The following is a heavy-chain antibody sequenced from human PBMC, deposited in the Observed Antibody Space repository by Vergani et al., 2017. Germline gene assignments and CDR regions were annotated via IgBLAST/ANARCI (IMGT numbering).Heavy chain of an antibody. D-gene: IGHD6-25*01. CDR1: GGSLSSGDHC. CDR3: ARVDTXGPATSHFYYMDV. CDR2: IFYSGTT. V-gene: IGHV4-31*11. J-gene: IGHJ6*03. Sequence: QVQLQESGPGVVKPSQTLALTCAVSGGSLSSGDHCWTWIRQRPGKGLEWIGYIFYSGTTYDNPSLRSRLTISVDTSQNQFSLKLRSVTAADTAVYYCARVDTXGPATSHFYYMDVWGKGSTVVVSS.